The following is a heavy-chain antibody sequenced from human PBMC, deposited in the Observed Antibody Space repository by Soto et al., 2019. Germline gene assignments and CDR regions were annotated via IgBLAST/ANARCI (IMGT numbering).Heavy chain of an antibody. CDR1: GFTFSAYW. D-gene: IGHD1-26*01. CDR2: IKEDGSEK. CDR3: ARKNSGSYCFDY. Sequence: HPGGSLRLSCAASGFTFSAYWMTWVRQAPGKGLEWVANIKEDGSEKYYVDSVKGRFTISRDNAKNSLFLQMNSLRVEDTAVYYCARKNSGSYCFDYWGQGTLVTVS. J-gene: IGHJ4*02. V-gene: IGHV3-7*03.